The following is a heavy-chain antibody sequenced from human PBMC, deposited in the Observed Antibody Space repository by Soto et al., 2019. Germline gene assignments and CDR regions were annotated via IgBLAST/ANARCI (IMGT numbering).Heavy chain of an antibody. CDR1: GDSVSSDAYY. CDR2: ILSSGGT. CDR3: AKGFSSGLYVDS. Sequence: SETLSLTCSVSGDSVSSDAYYWTWIRQPPGKTLEWVGFILSSGGTSTNPSLRSRLSMSVDTSRNQFSMRLTSVTAADTGVYFCAKGFSSGLYVDSWGRGTLVTVSS. V-gene: IGHV4-61*08. D-gene: IGHD6-19*01. J-gene: IGHJ4*02.